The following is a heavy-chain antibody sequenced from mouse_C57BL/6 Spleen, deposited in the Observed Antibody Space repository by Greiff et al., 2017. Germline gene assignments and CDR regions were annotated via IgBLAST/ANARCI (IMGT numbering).Heavy chain of an antibody. CDR1: GFNIKDDY. CDR2: IDPENGDT. D-gene: IGHD1-1*01. Sequence: EVKLQESGAELVRPGASVKLSCTASGFNIKDDYMHWVKQRPEQGLEWIGWIDPENGDTEYASKFQGKATITADTSSNTAYLQLSSLTSEDTAVYYSTTGTTVVGYAMDNWGQGTPDTVSS. CDR3: TTGTTVVGYAMDN. J-gene: IGHJ4*01. V-gene: IGHV14-4*01.